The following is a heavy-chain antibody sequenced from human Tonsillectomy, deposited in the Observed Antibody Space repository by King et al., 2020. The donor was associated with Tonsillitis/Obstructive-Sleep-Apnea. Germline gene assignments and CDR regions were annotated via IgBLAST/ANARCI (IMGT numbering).Heavy chain of an antibody. D-gene: IGHD6-19*01. Sequence: QLVQSGAEVKKPGASVRVSCKASGYTFSRYGLHWLRQAPGQRLEWLGWMNVGNGNTQYSRKFQGRVRITRDAAVSTAYMELSSLAIKDTAVYFCGRDAHTYGSGYYTDYFYYMDVWGKGTAVIVSS. CDR1: GYTFSRYG. J-gene: IGHJ6*03. V-gene: IGHV1-3*01. CDR2: MNVGNGNT. CDR3: GRDAHTYGSGYYTDYFYYMDV.